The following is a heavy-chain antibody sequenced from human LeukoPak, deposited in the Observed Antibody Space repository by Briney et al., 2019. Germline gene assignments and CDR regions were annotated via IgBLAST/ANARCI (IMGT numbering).Heavy chain of an antibody. D-gene: IGHD6-6*01. Sequence: SETLSLTCTVSGGSVSIGRYQWSWVRQPPGPGLEWIGDIQYNGPPAYNPSLQNRVIILRDESRNQFSLRLSSVTAADTAVYFCARRKADRPRNYYIDHWGQGILVTVSS. CDR2: IQYNGPP. CDR3: ARRKADRPRNYYIDH. CDR1: GGSVSIGRYQ. V-gene: IGHV4-61*01. J-gene: IGHJ4*02.